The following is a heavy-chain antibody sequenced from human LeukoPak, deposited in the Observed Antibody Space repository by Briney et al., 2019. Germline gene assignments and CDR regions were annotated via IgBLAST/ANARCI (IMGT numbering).Heavy chain of an antibody. V-gene: IGHV3-7*01. CDR3: ARGPRGYCSSTSCAFDY. J-gene: IGHJ4*02. CDR1: GFPFSDFE. D-gene: IGHD2-2*01. CDR2: IKEDGSEK. Sequence: GGSLRLSCEASGFPFSDFEMNWVRQAPGKGLEWVANIKEDGSEKYYVDSVEGRFTISRDNAKNSLDLQMSSLRDEDTAVYYCARGPRGYCSSTSCAFDYWGQGTLVTVSS.